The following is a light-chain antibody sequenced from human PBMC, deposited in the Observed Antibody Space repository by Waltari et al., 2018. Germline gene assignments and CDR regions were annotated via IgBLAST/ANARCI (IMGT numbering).Light chain of an antibody. CDR1: QSLLYKSNNKNY. Sequence: DIVMTQSPDSLAVSLGERATINCKSSQSLLYKSNNKNYLAWYQQKPGQPPKLLIYCASTRESGVPDRFSGSGSGTDFTLTISSLQAEDVAVYYCQQYYSTPWTFGQGTKVEVK. CDR3: QQYYSTPWT. CDR2: CAS. J-gene: IGKJ1*01. V-gene: IGKV4-1*01.